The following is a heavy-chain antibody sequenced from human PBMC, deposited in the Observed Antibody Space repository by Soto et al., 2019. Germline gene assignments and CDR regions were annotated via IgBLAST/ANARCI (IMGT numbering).Heavy chain of an antibody. CDR3: TTGGYCSSTSCPPIV. D-gene: IGHD2-2*01. J-gene: IGHJ6*04. Sequence: GGSLRLSCAASGFTFSNAWMSWVRQAPGKGLEWVGRIKSKTDGGTTDYAAPVKGRFTISRDDSKNTLYLQMNSLKTEDTAVYYCTTGGYCSSTSCPPIVWGKGTTVTVSS. CDR2: IKSKTDGGTT. V-gene: IGHV3-15*01. CDR1: GFTFSNAW.